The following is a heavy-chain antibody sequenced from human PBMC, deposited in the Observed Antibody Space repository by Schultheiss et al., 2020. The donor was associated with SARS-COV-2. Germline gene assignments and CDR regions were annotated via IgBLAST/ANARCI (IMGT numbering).Heavy chain of an antibody. CDR3: ARWSIAARGYYYGMDV. CDR1: GGSISSYY. CDR2: IYTSGST. D-gene: IGHD6-6*01. Sequence: SETLSLTCTVSGGSISSYYWSWILQPAGKGLEWIGRIYTSGSTNYNPSLKSRVTISVDTSKNQFSLKLSSVTAADTAVYYCARWSIAARGYYYGMDVWGQGTTVTVSS. J-gene: IGHJ6*02. V-gene: IGHV4-4*07.